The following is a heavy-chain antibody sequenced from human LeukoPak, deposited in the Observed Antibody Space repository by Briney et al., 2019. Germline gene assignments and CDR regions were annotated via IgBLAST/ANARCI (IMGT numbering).Heavy chain of an antibody. J-gene: IGHJ4*02. Sequence: GGSLRLSCAASGFTFGNYGMHWVRQAPGKGLEWVAVTSYDGSKKYYADSVKGRFTISRDNSQKTLHLQMNSLRVEDTAVYYCAKGIYGSGSYAHFDYWGQGTLVTVSS. D-gene: IGHD3-10*01. V-gene: IGHV3-30*18. CDR2: TSYDGSKK. CDR3: AKGIYGSGSYAHFDY. CDR1: GFTFGNYG.